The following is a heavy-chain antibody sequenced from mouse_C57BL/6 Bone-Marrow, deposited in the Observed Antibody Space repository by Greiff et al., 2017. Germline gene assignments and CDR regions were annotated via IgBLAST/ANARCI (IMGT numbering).Heavy chain of an antibody. V-gene: IGHV1-63*01. J-gene: IGHJ3*01. CDR3: ARHMQLRLRGWFAY. D-gene: IGHD3-2*02. CDR2: IYPGGGYT. CDR1: GYTFTNYW. Sequence: VKLMESGAELVRPGPSVKMSCKASGYTFTNYWIGWAKQRPGHGLEWIGDIYPGGGYTNYNEKFKGKATLTADKSSSTAYMQFSSLTSEDSAIYYCARHMQLRLRGWFAYWGQGTLVTVSA.